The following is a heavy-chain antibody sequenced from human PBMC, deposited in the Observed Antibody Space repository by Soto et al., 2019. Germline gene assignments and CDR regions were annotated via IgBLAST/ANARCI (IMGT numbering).Heavy chain of an antibody. CDR1: GYNFNRYW. V-gene: IGHV5-51*01. CDR3: ARSLVNGTYEAFDI. Sequence: PGASLKISCKGSGYNFNRYWIGWVRQMLGKGLEWMGVIYPGDSDTRYSPSLQGQVTISADKSSSAAYLQWSSLQASDTATYYCARSLVNGTYEAFDIWGQGTMVTVSS. J-gene: IGHJ3*02. CDR2: IYPGDSDT. D-gene: IGHD6-13*01.